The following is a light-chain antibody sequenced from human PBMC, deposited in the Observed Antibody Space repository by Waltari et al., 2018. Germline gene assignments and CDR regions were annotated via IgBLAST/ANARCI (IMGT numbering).Light chain of an antibody. CDR3: QQYNNWPYT. CDR2: GAS. CDR1: QSVSNN. Sequence: VMTQSPATLSVAPGESATLSCSASQSVSNNLVWYQQKPCQSPRLLIYGASTGATGLPARFSGSGSETEFTLTIRSLQSEDFAVYYCQQYNNWPYTFGQGTKLEIK. V-gene: IGKV3-15*01. J-gene: IGKJ2*01.